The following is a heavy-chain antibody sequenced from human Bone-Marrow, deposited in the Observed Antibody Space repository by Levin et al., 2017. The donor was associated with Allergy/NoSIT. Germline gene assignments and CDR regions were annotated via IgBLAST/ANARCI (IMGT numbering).Heavy chain of an antibody. CDR3: ERDHTESIFDP. CDR2: ITKDGSKK. CDR1: GFTFSDYG. Sequence: PGGSLRLSCAVSGFTFSDYGMHWVRQAPGKGLEWVAPITKDGSKKYYLDSVKGRSTLSIDSSKNTVSLQMNSLTADDTAVYCCERDHTESIFDPWGPGTLVIVSS. J-gene: IGHJ5*02. D-gene: IGHD5-18*01. V-gene: IGHV3-30*03.